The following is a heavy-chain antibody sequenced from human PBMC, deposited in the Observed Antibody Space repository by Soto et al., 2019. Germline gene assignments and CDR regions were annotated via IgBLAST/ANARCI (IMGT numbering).Heavy chain of an antibody. V-gene: IGHV4-59*01. CDR2: IYYSGST. CDR1: GGSISSYY. Sequence: PSETLSLTCTVSGGSISSYYWSWIRQPPGKGLEWIGYIYYSGSTNYNPSLKSRVTISVDTSKNQFSLKLSSVTAADTAVYYCARDLGYSCSWGGWYYYGMDVWGQGTTVTVSS. D-gene: IGHD6-13*01. CDR3: ARDLGYSCSWGGWYYYGMDV. J-gene: IGHJ6*02.